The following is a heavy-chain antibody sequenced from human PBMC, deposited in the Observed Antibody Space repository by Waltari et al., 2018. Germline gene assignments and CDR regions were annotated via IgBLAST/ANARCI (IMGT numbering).Heavy chain of an antibody. CDR1: GGSFSGYY. CDR2: INHSGST. J-gene: IGHJ6*02. D-gene: IGHD6-6*01. V-gene: IGHV4-34*01. Sequence: QVQLQQWGAGLLKPSETLSLTCAVYGGSFSGYYWSWIRQPPGKGLEGIGEINHSGSTNYNPSLKSRVTISVDTSKNQFSLKLCSGTAADTAVYYCASGPEYSSSSEYYYYYYGMDVWGQGTTVTVSS. CDR3: ASGPEYSSSSEYYYYYYGMDV.